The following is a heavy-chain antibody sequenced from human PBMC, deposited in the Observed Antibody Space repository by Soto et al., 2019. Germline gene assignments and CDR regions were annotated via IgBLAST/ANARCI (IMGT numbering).Heavy chain of an antibody. CDR2: IYYSGST. J-gene: IGHJ5*02. D-gene: IGHD6-13*01. CDR1: GGSISSGDYY. Sequence: PSETLSLTCTVSGGSISSGDYYWSWIRQPPGKGLEWIWYIYYSGSTYYNPSLKSRVTISVDTSKNQFSLKLRSVTAADTAVYYGARGNSAAAPFDPWGQGTLVTVSS. CDR3: ARGNSAAAPFDP. V-gene: IGHV4-30-4*01.